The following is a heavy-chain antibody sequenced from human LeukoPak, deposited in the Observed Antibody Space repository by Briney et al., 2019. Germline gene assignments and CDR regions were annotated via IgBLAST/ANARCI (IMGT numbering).Heavy chain of an antibody. CDR2: IYPGDSET. CDR1: GYSFTSSW. J-gene: IGHJ2*01. Sequence: PGESLKISCQGSGYSFTSSWIGWVRQMPGRGLEWMGIIYPGDSETRYSPSFQGQVTISADKSISTAYLQWSSLKASDTAMYYCARNYDILAYFDLWGRGTLVTVSS. CDR3: ARNYDILAYFDL. D-gene: IGHD3-9*01. V-gene: IGHV5-51*01.